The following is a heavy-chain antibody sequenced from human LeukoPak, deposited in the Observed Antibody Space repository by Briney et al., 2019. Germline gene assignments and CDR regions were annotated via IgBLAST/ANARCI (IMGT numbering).Heavy chain of an antibody. CDR2: IWYDGSNK. D-gene: IGHD3-22*01. V-gene: IGHV3-33*01. CDR1: GFTFSSYG. CDR3: AREVQYYDSSGYQGVDY. Sequence: PGRSLRLSCAEPGFTFSSYGMHWVRQAPGKGLEWMAVIWYDGSNKYYADSVKGRFTIYRHNSKNALYLQMNSLRAEDTAVYYCAREVQYYDSSGYQGVDYWGQGTRVSVSS. J-gene: IGHJ4*02.